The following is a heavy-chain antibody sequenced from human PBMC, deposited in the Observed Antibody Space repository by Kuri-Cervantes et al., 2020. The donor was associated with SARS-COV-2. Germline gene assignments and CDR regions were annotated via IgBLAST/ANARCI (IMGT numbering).Heavy chain of an antibody. CDR3: ARGSSSHRPFDY. CDR2: IYYSGST. CDR1: GGSISSYY. V-gene: IGHV4-59*08. Sequence: GSLRLSCTVSGGSISSYYWSWIRRPPGKGLEWIGYIYYSGSTNYNPSLKSRLTISVDTSKNQFSLKLSSVTAADTAVYYCARGSSSHRPFDYWGQGTLVTVSS. D-gene: IGHD6-6*01. J-gene: IGHJ4*02.